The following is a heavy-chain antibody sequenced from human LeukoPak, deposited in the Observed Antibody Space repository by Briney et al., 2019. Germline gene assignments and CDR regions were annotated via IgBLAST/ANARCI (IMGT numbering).Heavy chain of an antibody. Sequence: ASVKVSCKVSGYTLTESSMHWVRQAPGKGLEWMGGFDPEDGETIYAQKFQGRVTMTEDTSTDTAYMELSSLRSEDTAVYYCATGYCSSTSCYTDAFDIWCQGTMVTVSS. CDR3: ATGYCSSTSCYTDAFDI. CDR1: GYTLTESS. J-gene: IGHJ3*02. CDR2: FDPEDGET. V-gene: IGHV1-24*01. D-gene: IGHD2-2*02.